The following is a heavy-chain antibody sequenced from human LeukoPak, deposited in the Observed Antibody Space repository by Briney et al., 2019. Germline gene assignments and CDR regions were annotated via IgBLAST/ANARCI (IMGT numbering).Heavy chain of an antibody. Sequence: SQTLSLTCAISGDSVSSSSAAWSWTRQSPSRGLEWLGRTYYRSKWYDDYAVSVRSRITINPDTSKNQFSLQLTSVTPEDTAVYYCARYLGIGSQRYYFDYWGQGTLVAVS. CDR2: TYYRSKWYD. D-gene: IGHD6-19*01. CDR1: GDSVSSSSAA. J-gene: IGHJ4*02. V-gene: IGHV6-1*01. CDR3: ARYLGIGSQRYYFDY.